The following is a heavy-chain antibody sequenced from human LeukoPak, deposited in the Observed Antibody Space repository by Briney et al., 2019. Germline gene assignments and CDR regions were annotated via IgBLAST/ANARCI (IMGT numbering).Heavy chain of an antibody. V-gene: IGHV1-2*02. J-gene: IGHJ4*02. CDR3: ARTPYCSNGICYEMNAIDY. Sequence: ASVKVSCKASGYTFADYYLHWVRQAPGQGLEWMGWINPNSGGTKYAQRFQGRVTMTRDTSISTAYMELSRLRSDDTAVYYCARTPYCSNGICYEMNAIDYWGQGTLVTVSS. D-gene: IGHD2-8*01. CDR1: GYTFADYY. CDR2: INPNSGGT.